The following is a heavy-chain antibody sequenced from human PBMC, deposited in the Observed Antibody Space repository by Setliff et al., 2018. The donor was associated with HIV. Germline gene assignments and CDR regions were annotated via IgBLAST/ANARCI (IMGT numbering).Heavy chain of an antibody. D-gene: IGHD2-2*01. J-gene: IGHJ3*02. CDR3: ARKEYQLLHAFDI. V-gene: IGHV1-46*01. CDR1: GYTFTSYY. Sequence: ASVKVSCKASGYTFTSYYIHWVRQAPGQGLDWMGVINPTGGSTTYAQKFQGRVTMTADKSTNTAYMEVTSLRSEDTAVYYCARKEYQLLHAFDIWGQGTMVTVSS. CDR2: INPTGGST.